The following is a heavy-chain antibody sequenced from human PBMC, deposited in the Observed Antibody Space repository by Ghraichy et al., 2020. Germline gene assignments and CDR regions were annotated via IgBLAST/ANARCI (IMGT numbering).Heavy chain of an antibody. V-gene: IGHV3-30*18. D-gene: IGHD6-13*01. CDR2: ISYDGSNK. Sequence: GGSLRLSCAASGFTFSSYGMHWVRQAPGKRLEWVAVISYDGSNKYYADSVKGRFTISRDNSKNTLYLQMNSLRAEDTAVYYCAKDQMRYSSSWGSFDYWGQGTLVTVSS. J-gene: IGHJ4*02. CDR3: AKDQMRYSSSWGSFDY. CDR1: GFTFSSYG.